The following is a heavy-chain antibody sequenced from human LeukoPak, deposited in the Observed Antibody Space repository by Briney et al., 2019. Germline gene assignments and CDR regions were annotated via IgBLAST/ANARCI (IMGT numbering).Heavy chain of an antibody. CDR2: IYYSGST. Sequence: SETLSLTCTVSGGSISSGGYYWSWIRQHPGKGLEWIGYIYYSGSTYYNPSLKSRATISVDTSKNQFSLKLSSVTAADTAVFYCARTYCSSTSCYNVFDIWGQGTMVTVSS. J-gene: IGHJ3*02. CDR3: ARTYCSSTSCYNVFDI. CDR1: GGSISSGGYY. D-gene: IGHD2-2*02. V-gene: IGHV4-31*03.